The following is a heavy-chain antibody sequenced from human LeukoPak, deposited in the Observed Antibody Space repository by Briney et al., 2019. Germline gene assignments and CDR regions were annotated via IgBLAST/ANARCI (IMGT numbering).Heavy chain of an antibody. Sequence: GASVKVSCKASGYTFTSYGISWVRQAPGQGLEWMGWISAYNGNTNYAQKLQGRVTMTTDTSTSTAYMELRSLRSDDTAVYYCARDRVRGFYDSSGYPDYWGQGTLVTVSS. V-gene: IGHV1-18*01. D-gene: IGHD3-22*01. CDR2: ISAYNGNT. CDR3: ARDRVRGFYDSSGYPDY. CDR1: GYTFTSYG. J-gene: IGHJ4*02.